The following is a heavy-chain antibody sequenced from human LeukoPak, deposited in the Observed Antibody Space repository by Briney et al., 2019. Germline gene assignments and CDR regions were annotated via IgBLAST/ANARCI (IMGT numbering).Heavy chain of an antibody. CDR3: ARAVGTDGYNLWVY. D-gene: IGHD5-24*01. V-gene: IGHV4-39*07. J-gene: IGHJ4*02. CDR2: IYYTGST. CDR1: SGSISSSTYY. Sequence: SETLSLTCTVSSGSISSSTYYWGWIRQPPGKGLEWIGTIYYTGSTYYNPSLKSRVTISVDTSKNQFSLKLTSVTAADAAVYYCARAVGTDGYNLWVYWGQGTLVTVSS.